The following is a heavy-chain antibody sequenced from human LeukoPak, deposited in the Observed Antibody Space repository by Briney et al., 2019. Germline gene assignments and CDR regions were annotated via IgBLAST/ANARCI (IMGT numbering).Heavy chain of an antibody. D-gene: IGHD4-23*01. CDR2: IIPIFGTA. CDR1: GGTFSSYA. V-gene: IGHV1-69*05. J-gene: IGHJ6*03. Sequence: SVKVSCKASGGTFSSYAISWVRQAPGQGLEWMGRIIPIFGTANYAQKFQGRVTITTGESTSTAYMELSSLRSEDTAVYYCARDEGRWGNYYYYYMDVWGKGTTVTVSS. CDR3: ARDEGRWGNYYYYYMDV.